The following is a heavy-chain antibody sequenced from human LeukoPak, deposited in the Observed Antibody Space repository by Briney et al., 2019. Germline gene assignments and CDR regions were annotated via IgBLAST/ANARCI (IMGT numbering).Heavy chain of an antibody. D-gene: IGHD6-13*01. CDR1: GFTFSSYE. CDR3: ARDRKSWANYYGMVV. CDR2: ISSSGSTI. J-gene: IGHJ6*02. Sequence: PGGSLRLSCAASGFTFSSYEMNWVRQAPGKGLEWVSYISSSGSTIYYADSVKGRFTISRDNAKNSLYLQMNSLRAEDTAVYYCARDRKSWANYYGMVVWGQGTTVTVSS. V-gene: IGHV3-48*03.